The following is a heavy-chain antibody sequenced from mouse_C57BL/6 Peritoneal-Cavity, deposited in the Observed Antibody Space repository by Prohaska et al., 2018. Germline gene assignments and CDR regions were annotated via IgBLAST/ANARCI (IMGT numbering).Heavy chain of an antibody. CDR3: ASYYGSSHFDY. CDR1: GYTFTDYY. D-gene: IGHD1-1*01. V-gene: IGHV1-19*01. J-gene: IGHJ2*01. Sequence: EVQLQQSGPVLVKPGASVKMSCKASGYTFTDYYMNWVKQSHGKSLEWIGVINPYNGGTSYNQKFKGKATLTVDKSSSTAYMELNSLTSEDSAVYYCASYYGSSHFDYWGQCTTLTVST. CDR2: INPYNGGT.